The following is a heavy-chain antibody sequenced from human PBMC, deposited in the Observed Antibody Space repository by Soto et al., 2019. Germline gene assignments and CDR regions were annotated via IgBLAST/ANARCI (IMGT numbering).Heavy chain of an antibody. CDR2: IFYSGST. Sequence: SETLSLTCTVSGGSISSYYWSWIRQPPGKGLEWIGYIFYSGSTNYNPSLKSRVTISVDTSKNQFSLKLSSVTAADTAVYYCARDPYCSGGSCYGLDVWGQGTTVTVSS. J-gene: IGHJ6*02. CDR1: GGSISSYY. D-gene: IGHD2-15*01. V-gene: IGHV4-59*01. CDR3: ARDPYCSGGSCYGLDV.